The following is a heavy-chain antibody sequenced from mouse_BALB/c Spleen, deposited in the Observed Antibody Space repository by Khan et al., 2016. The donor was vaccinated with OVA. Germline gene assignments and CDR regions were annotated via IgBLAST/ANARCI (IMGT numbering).Heavy chain of an antibody. Sequence: EVELVESGGDLVKPGGSLKLSCAASGFTFSTYGMSWVRQTPDKRLEWVAIISTSGSYTYYPDSVKGRFTISRDNAKNTLYLQMSSLKSEDTAMYYCARCLYGSSYDYYAMDYWGQGTSVTVCS. CDR2: ISTSGSYT. V-gene: IGHV5-6*01. CDR1: GFTFSTYG. D-gene: IGHD1-1*01. J-gene: IGHJ4*01. CDR3: ARCLYGSSYDYYAMDY.